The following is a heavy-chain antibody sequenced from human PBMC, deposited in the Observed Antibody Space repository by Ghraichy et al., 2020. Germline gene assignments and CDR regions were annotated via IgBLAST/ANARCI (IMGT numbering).Heavy chain of an antibody. CDR3: ARRELPQILAAAGLYYFDY. V-gene: IGHV4-34*01. J-gene: IGHJ4*02. CDR1: GGSFSGYY. Sequence: SETLSLTCAVYGGSFSGYYWSWIRQPPGKGLEWIGEINHSGSTNYNPSLKSRVTISVDTSKNQFSLKLSSVTAADTAVYYCARRELPQILAAAGLYYFDYWGQGTLVTVSS. CDR2: INHSGST. D-gene: IGHD6-13*01.